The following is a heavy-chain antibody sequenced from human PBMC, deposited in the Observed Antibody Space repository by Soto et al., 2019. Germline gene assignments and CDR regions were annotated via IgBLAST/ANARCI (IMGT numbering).Heavy chain of an antibody. CDR1: GGSISSGGYY. CDR3: ARMRRSAVTTNLPSNWFDP. J-gene: IGHJ5*02. Sequence: PSETLSLTCTVSGGSISSGGYYWSWIRQHPGKGLEWIGYIYYSGSTYYNPSLKSRVTISVDTSKNQFSLKLSSVTAADTAVYYCARMRRSAVTTNLPSNWFDPWGQGTLVTVSS. V-gene: IGHV4-31*03. D-gene: IGHD4-4*01. CDR2: IYYSGST.